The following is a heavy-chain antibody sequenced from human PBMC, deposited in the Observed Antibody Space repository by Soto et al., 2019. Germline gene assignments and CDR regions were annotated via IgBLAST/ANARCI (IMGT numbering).Heavy chain of an antibody. V-gene: IGHV3-23*01. CDR2: ISGSPSST. Sequence: GGSLRLSCAASGFTFSTYAMSWVRQAPGKGLEWVSAISGSPSSTYYADSVKGRFTISRDNSKKTLFLQMNSLRAEDTAIYYCAKDVYDSRGALYYFDYCGQGIPVTVS. CDR1: GFTFSTYA. CDR3: AKDVYDSRGALYYFDY. J-gene: IGHJ4*02. D-gene: IGHD3-22*01.